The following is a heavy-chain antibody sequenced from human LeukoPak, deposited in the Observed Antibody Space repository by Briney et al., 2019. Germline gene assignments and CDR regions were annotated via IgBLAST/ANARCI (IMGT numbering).Heavy chain of an antibody. V-gene: IGHV4-39*01. J-gene: IGHJ4*02. Sequence: SETLSLTCTVSGGSISSSNYYWGWIRQPPGKGLEWIGNIFYSGITYYNPSLKSRVTIYVDTSKNQFSLKLSSVTAADTAVYYCARDSSGYYKRSDYWGQGTLVTVSS. CDR3: ARDSSGYYKRSDY. D-gene: IGHD3-22*01. CDR2: IFYSGIT. CDR1: GGSISSSNYY.